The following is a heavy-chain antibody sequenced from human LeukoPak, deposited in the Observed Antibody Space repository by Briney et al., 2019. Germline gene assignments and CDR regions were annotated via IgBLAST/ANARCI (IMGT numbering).Heavy chain of an antibody. V-gene: IGHV1-69*04. J-gene: IGHJ4*02. CDR1: GFTFSSYA. Sequence: GGSLRLSCAASGFTFSSYAISWVRQAPGQGLEWMGRIIPILGIANYAQKFQGRVTITADKSTSTAYMELSSLRSEDTAVYYCAKLSRDGYSPDFDYWGQGTLVTVSS. CDR2: IIPILGIA. D-gene: IGHD5-24*01. CDR3: AKLSRDGYSPDFDY.